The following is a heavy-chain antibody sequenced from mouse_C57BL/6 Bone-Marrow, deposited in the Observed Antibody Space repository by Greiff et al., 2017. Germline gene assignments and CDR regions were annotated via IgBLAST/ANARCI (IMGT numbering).Heavy chain of an antibody. J-gene: IGHJ4*01. D-gene: IGHD1-1*02. CDR1: GYTFTDYT. CDR2: IYPRDGST. CDR3: ARSRGSGAMDY. Sequence: VQLQQSDAELVKPGASVKLSCKASGYTFTDYTIHWMKQRPEQGLEWIGYIYPRDGSTKYNEKFKGKATLTADKSSSTAYMQLNSLTSEDAAVYFCARSRGSGAMDYWGQGTSVTVSS. V-gene: IGHV1-78*01.